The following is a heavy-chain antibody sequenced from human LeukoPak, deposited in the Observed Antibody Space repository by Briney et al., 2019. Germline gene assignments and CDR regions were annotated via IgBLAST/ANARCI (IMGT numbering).Heavy chain of an antibody. D-gene: IGHD3-3*01. V-gene: IGHV1-18*01. CDR3: AREFRTYYDFWSGYYIFDY. CDR2: ISGSTGDT. J-gene: IGHJ4*02. Sequence: GASVKVSCKASGYSFVLYGISWVRQAPGEGPEWMGWISGSTGDTNYAQNLQGRVTMTTDTSTSTAYMELRSLRSDDTAVYYCAREFRTYYDFWSGYYIFDYWGQGTLVTVSS. CDR1: GYSFVLYG.